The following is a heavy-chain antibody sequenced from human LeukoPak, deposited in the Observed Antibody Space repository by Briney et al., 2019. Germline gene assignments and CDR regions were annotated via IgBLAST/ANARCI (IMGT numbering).Heavy chain of an antibody. J-gene: IGHJ6*02. CDR1: GYTFINYD. V-gene: IGHV1-18*01. Sequence: ASVKVSCKASGYTFINYDIRWVRQAPGQGLEWMGWISAYNGNTNYAQKFQGRVTMTTDTSTSTAYMELRSLRSDDTAVYFCAREVTHHVYYGMDVWGRGTTVTVSS. CDR2: ISAYNGNT. CDR3: AREVTHHVYYGMDV. D-gene: IGHD4-11*01.